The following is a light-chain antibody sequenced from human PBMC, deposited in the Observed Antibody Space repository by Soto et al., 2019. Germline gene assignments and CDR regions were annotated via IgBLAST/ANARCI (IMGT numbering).Light chain of an antibody. V-gene: IGKV3-11*01. CDR1: QSVRSY. CDR3: QKRSSRPLT. J-gene: IGKJ4*01. CDR2: DAA. Sequence: ETVLTQSPATLSLSPGERAILSCRASQSVRSYLAWYHQNPGQAPRRLITDAANRATDIPAAFSGSGSGTEFPPTTTSLEYEDFAVYYCQKRSSRPLTFGGGTKVEIK.